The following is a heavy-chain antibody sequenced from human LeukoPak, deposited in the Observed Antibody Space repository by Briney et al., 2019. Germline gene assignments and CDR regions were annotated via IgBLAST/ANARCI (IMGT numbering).Heavy chain of an antibody. V-gene: IGHV1-18*01. D-gene: IGHD2-15*01. CDR1: GYTFSSHG. Sequence: ASVKVSCKASGYTFSSHGISWVRQAPGQGLEWMGWISTYNGDTNYAQKLQGRVTMTTDTSTSTAYMDLRSLTSDDTAVYYCARTNGGYCSGGSCYHFNYWGQGTLVTVSS. J-gene: IGHJ4*02. CDR3: ARTNGGYCSGGSCYHFNY. CDR2: ISTYNGDT.